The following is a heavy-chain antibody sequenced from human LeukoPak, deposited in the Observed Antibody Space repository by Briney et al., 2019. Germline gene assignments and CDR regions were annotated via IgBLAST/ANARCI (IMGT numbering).Heavy chain of an antibody. J-gene: IGHJ5*02. CDR3: ARGRTSNWFDP. D-gene: IGHD1-14*01. CDR1: GFTFSSYA. CDR2: INHSGST. V-gene: IGHV4-34*01. Sequence: GSLRLSCAASGFTFSSYAMSWVRQPPGKGLERIGEINHSGSTNYNPSLKSRVTTSVDTSKNQLSLELTSVTAADTAVYYCARGRTSNWFDPWGQGTLVTVSS.